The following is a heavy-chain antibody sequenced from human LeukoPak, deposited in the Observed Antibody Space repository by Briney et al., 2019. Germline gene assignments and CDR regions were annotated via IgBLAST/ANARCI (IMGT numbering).Heavy chain of an antibody. Sequence: PGGSLRLSCAASGFTFSDYYMTWIRQAPGKGLEWASYISSSGSIIYYADSAKGRFIISRDNAKNSLYLQMNSLRAEDTAVYFCARVGYDSSGRFDYWGQGTLVTVSS. CDR3: ARVGYDSSGRFDY. D-gene: IGHD3-22*01. CDR1: GFTFSDYY. V-gene: IGHV3-11*04. J-gene: IGHJ4*02. CDR2: ISSSGSII.